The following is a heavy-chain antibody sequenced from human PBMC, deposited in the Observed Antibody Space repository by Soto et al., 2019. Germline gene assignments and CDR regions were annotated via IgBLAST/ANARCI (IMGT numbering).Heavy chain of an antibody. D-gene: IGHD1-1*01. CDR3: ARDDAFANENAFDL. CDR2: ISPK. V-gene: IGHV3-33*01. Sequence: QVQLVESGGGLVQPGTSLRLSCAVSGFSFRTYGFHWVRQPPGKGLQWVAVISPKGHSDSVEGRFTISRDNSKVTSYLQMNNLRAEDTAVYYCARDDAFANENAFDLWGQGTMVTVSS. CDR1: GFSFRTYG. J-gene: IGHJ3*01.